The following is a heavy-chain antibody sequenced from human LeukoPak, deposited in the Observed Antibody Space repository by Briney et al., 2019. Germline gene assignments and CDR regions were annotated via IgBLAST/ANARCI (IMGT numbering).Heavy chain of an antibody. CDR1: GFTFSSYG. Sequence: PGGSLRLSCAASGFTFSSYGMHWVRQAPGKGLEWVAFIRYDGSNKYYADSVKGRFTISRDNSKNTLYLQMNSLRAEDTAVYYCAGLDSGSYSFVSRRPVYFQHWGQGTLVTVSS. CDR3: AGLDSGSYSFVSRRPVYFQH. D-gene: IGHD1-26*01. J-gene: IGHJ1*01. CDR2: IRYDGSNK. V-gene: IGHV3-30*02.